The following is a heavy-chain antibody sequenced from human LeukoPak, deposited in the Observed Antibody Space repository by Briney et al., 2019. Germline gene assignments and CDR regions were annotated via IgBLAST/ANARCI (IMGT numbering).Heavy chain of an antibody. V-gene: IGHV3-7*01. CDR2: TKQDGSEK. J-gene: IGHJ4*02. CDR3: VGWGISGITNH. D-gene: IGHD1-7*01. Sequence: GGSLRLSCAASELTSSTSWMSWVRQAPGKGLEWVAQTKQDGSEKYYVDSVKGRFTTSRGKNSLFLQMNSVRAEDTAVYYCVGWGISGITNHWGPGTLVTVSS. CDR1: ELTSSTSW.